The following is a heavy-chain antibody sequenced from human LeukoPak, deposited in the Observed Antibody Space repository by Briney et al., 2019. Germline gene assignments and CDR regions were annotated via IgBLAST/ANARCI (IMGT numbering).Heavy chain of an antibody. V-gene: IGHV3-48*03. Sequence: PGGSLRLSCAASGFTFSSYEMNWVRQAPGKGLGWVSYISSSGSTIYYADSVKGRFTISRDNAKNSLYLQMNSLRAEDTAVYYCARGEPWELRYNWFDPWGQGTLVTVSS. D-gene: IGHD1-26*01. CDR2: ISSSGSTI. J-gene: IGHJ5*02. CDR3: ARGEPWELRYNWFDP. CDR1: GFTFSSYE.